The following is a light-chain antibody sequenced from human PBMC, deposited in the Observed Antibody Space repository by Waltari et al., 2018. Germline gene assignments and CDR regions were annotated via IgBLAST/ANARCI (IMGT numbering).Light chain of an antibody. Sequence: QSVLTQPPSVSGAPGQRVTISCSGSSSNIGAGYDVQWYQQLPGTAPKLLIYGISVGPSGVPNRFSHSKSGASASLAITGLQADDEGHYYCQSYDSSLDSVVFGGGTKLTVL. CDR2: GIS. V-gene: IGLV1-40*01. CDR1: SSNIGAGYD. J-gene: IGLJ2*01. CDR3: QSYDSSLDSVV.